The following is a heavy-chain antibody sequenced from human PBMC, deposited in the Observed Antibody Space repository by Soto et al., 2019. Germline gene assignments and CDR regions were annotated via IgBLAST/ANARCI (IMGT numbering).Heavy chain of an antibody. D-gene: IGHD1-26*01. V-gene: IGHV1-3*01. CDR3: ARGVQTPGAFDP. J-gene: IGHJ5*02. CDR1: GYTFTSYA. Sequence: QVQLVQSGAEVKKPGASVKVSCKASGYTFTSYAMHWVRQAPGQRLEWMGWINAGNGNTKYSQKFQGRVTITRDTAASTAYMELSSLRSEDTAVYYGARGVQTPGAFDPWGQGTMVTVSS. CDR2: INAGNGNT.